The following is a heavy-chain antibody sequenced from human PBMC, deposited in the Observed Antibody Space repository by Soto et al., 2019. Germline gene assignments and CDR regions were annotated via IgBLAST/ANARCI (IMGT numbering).Heavy chain of an antibody. D-gene: IGHD3-3*01. J-gene: IGHJ5*02. Sequence: PSETLSLTCTVSGGSISSGGYYWSWIRQHPGKGLEWIGYIYYSGSTYYNPSLKSRVTISVDTSKNQFSLKLSSVTAADTAVYYCARDISPSGFLEWLPHNWFDPWGQGTLVTVSS. CDR3: ARDISPSGFLEWLPHNWFDP. CDR1: GGSISSGGYY. V-gene: IGHV4-31*03. CDR2: IYYSGST.